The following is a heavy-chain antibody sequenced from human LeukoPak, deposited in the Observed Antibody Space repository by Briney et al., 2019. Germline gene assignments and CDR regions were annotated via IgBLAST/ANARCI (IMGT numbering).Heavy chain of an antibody. CDR1: GFTFNNFA. Sequence: GGSLRLSCAASGFTFNNFAMSWVRQAPGKGLEWVSAISGSGGSTYYADSVKGRFTISRDNSKNTLCLQMNSLRAEDTAVYYCAKEEGWGYCSGGSCYDWFDPWGQGTLVTVSS. D-gene: IGHD2-15*01. CDR2: ISGSGGST. V-gene: IGHV3-23*01. CDR3: AKEEGWGYCSGGSCYDWFDP. J-gene: IGHJ5*02.